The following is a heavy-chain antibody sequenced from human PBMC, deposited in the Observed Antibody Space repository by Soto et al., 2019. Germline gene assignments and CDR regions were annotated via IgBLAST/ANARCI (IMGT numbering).Heavy chain of an antibody. V-gene: IGHV3-23*01. CDR2: ISGSGGST. Sequence: GGSLRLSCSVSGFTFSSYAMSWVRQAPGKGLEWVSAISGSGGSTYYADSVKGRFTISRDNSMNTLCLQMNSLRAEDTAVYYCARVGSIRRGYYYYYMDVWGKGTTVTVSS. CDR3: ARVGSIRRGYYYYYMDV. D-gene: IGHD1-26*01. J-gene: IGHJ6*03. CDR1: GFTFSSYA.